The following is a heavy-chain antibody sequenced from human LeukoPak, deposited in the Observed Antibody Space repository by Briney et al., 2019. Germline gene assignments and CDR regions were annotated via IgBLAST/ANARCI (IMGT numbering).Heavy chain of an antibody. J-gene: IGHJ4*02. CDR2: ISAYNGNT. Sequence: ASVKVSCKASGYTFTSYGISWVRQAPGQGLEWMGWISAYNGNTNYAQKLQGRVTMTTDTSTTTAYMELRSLKSDDTAVYYCARKYCSSTSCLIDNWGQGTLVTVSS. D-gene: IGHD2-2*01. V-gene: IGHV1-18*01. CDR1: GYTFTSYG. CDR3: ARKYCSSTSCLIDN.